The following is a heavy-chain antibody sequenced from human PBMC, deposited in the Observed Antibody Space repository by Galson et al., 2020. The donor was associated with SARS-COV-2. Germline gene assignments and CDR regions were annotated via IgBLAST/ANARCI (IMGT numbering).Heavy chain of an antibody. V-gene: IGHV3-9*01. Sequence: SLKISCAASGFTFDDYAMHWVRQAPGKGLEWVSGISWNSGSIGYADSVKGRFTISRDNAKNSLYLQMNSLRAEDTALYYCAKGRRAWELLGGVDYWGQGTLGTVSS. CDR3: AKGRRAWELLGGVDY. D-gene: IGHD1-26*01. J-gene: IGHJ4*02. CDR1: GFTFDDYA. CDR2: ISWNSGSI.